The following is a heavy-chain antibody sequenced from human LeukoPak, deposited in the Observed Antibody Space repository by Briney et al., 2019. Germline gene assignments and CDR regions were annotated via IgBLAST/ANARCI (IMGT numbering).Heavy chain of an antibody. CDR2: ISSSGFTI. CDR1: GFTFNSYS. J-gene: IGHJ6*02. Sequence: GGSLRLSCAASGFTFNSYSMNWVRQAPGEGLEWGSYISSSGFTIYYADSVKGRFTISGDNAKNSLYLQMNSLRAEDTAVFYCARDIAVATGYYYHYGMDVWGQGTTVTVSS. D-gene: IGHD6-19*01. CDR3: ARDIAVATGYYYHYGMDV. V-gene: IGHV3-48*01.